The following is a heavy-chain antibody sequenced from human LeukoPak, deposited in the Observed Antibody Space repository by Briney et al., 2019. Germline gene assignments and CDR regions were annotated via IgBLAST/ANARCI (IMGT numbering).Heavy chain of an antibody. CDR3: ARLGPQPRGGWFDP. CDR1: GFTFSNFY. J-gene: IGHJ5*02. D-gene: IGHD3-16*01. V-gene: IGHV3-11*04. CDR2: IISSGNTI. Sequence: GGSLRLSCAASGFTFSNFYISWIRQAPGKGLEWLSYIISSGNTIYYADSVKGRFTVSRDNAKNSVYLQMNSLRVEDTAVYYCARLGPQPRGGWFDPWGQGTLVTVSS.